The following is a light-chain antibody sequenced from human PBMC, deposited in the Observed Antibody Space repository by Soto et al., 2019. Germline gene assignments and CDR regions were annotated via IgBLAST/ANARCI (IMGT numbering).Light chain of an antibody. CDR2: AAS. Sequence: SQLAQYHSSLSASLGDRVTISFRASHSISSYLNWYQQQPETVPKLLIYAASSLQGGVPSRFSGSGYGTDFTLTISGLQREDFASYYCQQSYTTGTLCQGTKADIK. V-gene: IGKV1-39*01. CDR1: HSISSY. CDR3: QQSYTTGT. J-gene: IGKJ2*02.